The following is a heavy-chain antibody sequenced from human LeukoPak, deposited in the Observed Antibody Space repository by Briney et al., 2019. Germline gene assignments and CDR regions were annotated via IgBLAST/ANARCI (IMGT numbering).Heavy chain of an antibody. CDR1: GYTFTGYY. V-gene: IGHV1-2*02. CDR3: GTLLSNGPFDY. Sequence: VASVKVSCKASGYTFTGYYIHWVRQAPGQGLEWMGWINPNTGGTYYAQKFQDRVTMTRDTSTSTAYMELSGLRSDDTAVYYCGTLLSNGPFDYWGQGSLVTVSS. CDR2: INPNTGGT. J-gene: IGHJ4*02.